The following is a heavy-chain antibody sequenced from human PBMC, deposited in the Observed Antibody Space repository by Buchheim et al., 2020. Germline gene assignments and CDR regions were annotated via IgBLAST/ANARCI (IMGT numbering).Heavy chain of an antibody. J-gene: IGHJ6*02. CDR1: GYTFTSHY. CDR2: INPNGGDT. V-gene: IGHV1-46*01. Sequence: QVQLVQSGAEVKKPGASVKVSCKASGYTFTSHYMHWVRQAPGQGPEWMGIINPNGGDTTHAQKFQGRVTMSRDTSTSTVDMELGSLRSEDTAVYYCARGSEGVYVSFYYGMDVWGQGTT. CDR3: ARGSEGVYVSFYYGMDV. D-gene: IGHD6-6*01.